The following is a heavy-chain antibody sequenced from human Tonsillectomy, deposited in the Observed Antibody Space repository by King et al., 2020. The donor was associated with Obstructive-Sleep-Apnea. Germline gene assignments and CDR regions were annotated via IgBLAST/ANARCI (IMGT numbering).Heavy chain of an antibody. CDR3: TWMTTVTTIDF. V-gene: IGHV3-15*01. J-gene: IGHJ4*02. Sequence: VQLVESGGGLVKPGGSLRVSCAGSGITFRDAWMSWVRQAPGKGLEWVGGIKSQGGGGTTDYAAPVKGRVIISREDSKNTLYLQMNSLKIEDTAVYYCTWMTTVTTIDFWGQGTQVTVSS. D-gene: IGHD4-17*01. CDR1: GITFRDAW. CDR2: IKSQGGGGTT.